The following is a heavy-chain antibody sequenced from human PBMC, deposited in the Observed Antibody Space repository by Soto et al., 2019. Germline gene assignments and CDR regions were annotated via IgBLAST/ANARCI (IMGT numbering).Heavy chain of an antibody. Sequence: PSETLSLTCTVSVGSINSGDYYWSWIRQHPGKGLEWIGYIYYSGIISYNPSLKSRVTISVDTSKNQFSLKLASVTAADTAVYYCARWFTTGRGWFDPWGQGTLVTVSS. V-gene: IGHV4-31*03. J-gene: IGHJ5*02. CDR1: VGSINSGDYY. CDR2: IYYSGII. D-gene: IGHD3-22*01. CDR3: ARWFTTGRGWFDP.